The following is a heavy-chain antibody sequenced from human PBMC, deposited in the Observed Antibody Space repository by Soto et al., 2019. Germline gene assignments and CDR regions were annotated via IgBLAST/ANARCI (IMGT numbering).Heavy chain of an antibody. CDR3: ARGKNYDILTGYYSVNWFDP. Sequence: TSETLSLTCAVYGGSFSGYYWSWIRQPPGKGLEWIWEINHSGSTNYNPSLKSRVTISVDRSKNQFSLKLSSVTAADTAVYYCARGKNYDILTGYYSVNWFDPWGQGTLVTV. CDR2: INHSGST. CDR1: GGSFSGYY. J-gene: IGHJ5*02. V-gene: IGHV4-34*01. D-gene: IGHD3-9*01.